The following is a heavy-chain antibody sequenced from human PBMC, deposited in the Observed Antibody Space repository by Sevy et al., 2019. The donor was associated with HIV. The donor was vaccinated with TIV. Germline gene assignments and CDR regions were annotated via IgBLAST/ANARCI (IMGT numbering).Heavy chain of an antibody. Sequence: ASVKVSCKVTGDSLTELSMFWVRQAPGKGLGWMGGFDPQNGRIIYAQKFEARVTMTEDKSAETAYMELTTLKIKDKAVYFCATSRTERNCYGEAFYYYYAMDVWGQGTSVTVSS. CDR1: GDSLTELS. D-gene: IGHD3-10*01. CDR2: FDPQNGRI. CDR3: ATSRTERNCYGEAFYYYYAMDV. V-gene: IGHV1-24*01. J-gene: IGHJ6*02.